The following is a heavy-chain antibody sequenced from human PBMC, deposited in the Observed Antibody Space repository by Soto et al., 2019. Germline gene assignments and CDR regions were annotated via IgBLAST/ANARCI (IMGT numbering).Heavy chain of an antibody. CDR2: RYWNDDK. J-gene: IGHJ4*02. V-gene: IGHV2-5*01. CDR1: GFSLSTSGEA. CDR3: AHRRTGRGFDY. Sequence: QITLKESGPTLVKPTQTLTLACTFSGFSLSTSGEAVGWTRQPPGKALEWLALRYWNDDKYYSPSLNSRLTITKDTSKSQVVLTMTSTDPVDTATYEWAHRRTGRGFDYWGEGTLVTVSS.